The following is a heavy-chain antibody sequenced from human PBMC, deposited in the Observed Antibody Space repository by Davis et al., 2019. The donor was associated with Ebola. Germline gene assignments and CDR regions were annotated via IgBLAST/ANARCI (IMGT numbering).Heavy chain of an antibody. J-gene: IGHJ6*04. Sequence: MPSETLSLTCSVSGGSISSGSYFWGWIRQPPGKGLEWIGTINHSGSTNYNPSLKSRVTISVDTSKNQFSLKLSSVTATDTAVYYCARLGVVPAAIVYYYYGMDVWGKGTTVTVSS. CDR2: INHSGST. CDR3: ARLGVVPAAIVYYYYGMDV. CDR1: GGSISSGSYF. D-gene: IGHD2-2*01. V-gene: IGHV4-39*07.